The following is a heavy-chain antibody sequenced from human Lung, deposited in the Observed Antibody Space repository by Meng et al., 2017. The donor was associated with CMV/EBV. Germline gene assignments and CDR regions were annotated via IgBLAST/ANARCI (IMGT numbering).Heavy chain of an antibody. CDR2: INPQSGDT. V-gene: IGHV1-2*02. CDR1: QYTFIDHH. D-gene: IGHD3-16*01. CDR3: ARGTIMIRGYHHHGVDV. Sequence: ASVKVSCKASQYTFIDHHMHWVRQAPGQGLEWMGWINPQSGDTKYAQKFQGRVTLSRDTSVSTAYMDLSRLRSDDTAVYYCARGTIMIRGYHHHGVDVWGQGTTVXVSS. J-gene: IGHJ6*02.